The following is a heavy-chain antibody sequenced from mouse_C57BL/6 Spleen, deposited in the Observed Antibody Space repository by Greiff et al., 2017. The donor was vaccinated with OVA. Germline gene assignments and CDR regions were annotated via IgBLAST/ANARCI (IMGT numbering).Heavy chain of an antibody. D-gene: IGHD1-1*01. V-gene: IGHV1-18*01. CDR1: GYTFTDYN. CDR3: ARPRGYYGSSLWYFDV. J-gene: IGHJ1*03. Sequence: EVQLQQSGPELVKPGASVKIPCKASGYTFTDYNMDWVKQSHGKSLEWIGDINPNNGGTIYNQKFKGKATLTVDKSSSTAYMELRSLTSEDTAVYYCARPRGYYGSSLWYFDVWGTGTTVTVSS. CDR2: INPNNGGT.